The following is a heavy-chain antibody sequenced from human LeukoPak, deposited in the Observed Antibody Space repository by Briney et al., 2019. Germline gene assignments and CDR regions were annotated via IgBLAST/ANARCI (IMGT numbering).Heavy chain of an antibody. CDR3: VRDRNGRYAFDI. J-gene: IGHJ3*02. CDR1: EDTFNNYW. V-gene: IGHV5-51*01. CDR2: IFSGDSDT. Sequence: GESLKISCEASEDTFNNYWIAWVRQVPGKGLEWVGIIFSGDSDTRYSPSLQGHVTISADKSVSTAYLQWGSLKASDSAMYYCVRDRNGRYAFDIWGLGTRVTVSS. D-gene: IGHD1-14*01.